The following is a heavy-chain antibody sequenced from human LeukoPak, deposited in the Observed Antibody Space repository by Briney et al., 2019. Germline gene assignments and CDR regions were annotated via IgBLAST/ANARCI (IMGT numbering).Heavy chain of an antibody. CDR2: LYYSVTT. CDR3: ARGLVNYDILTGYITVGPFDY. J-gene: IGHJ4*02. Sequence: SETLSLTCTVSGDSISSSNYYWGWIRQPPGKGLEWIGSLYYSVTTHYNPSLKSRVTTSGDTSKNQFSLKLSSVTAADTAVYYCARGLVNYDILTGYITVGPFDYWGQGTLVTVSS. D-gene: IGHD3-9*01. V-gene: IGHV4-39*01. CDR1: GDSISSSNYY.